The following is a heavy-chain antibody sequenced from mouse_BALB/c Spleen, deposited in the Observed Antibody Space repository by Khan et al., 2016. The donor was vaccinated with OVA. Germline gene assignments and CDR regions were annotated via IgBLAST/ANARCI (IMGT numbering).Heavy chain of an antibody. CDR3: DKCTPDNYYMEY. V-gene: IGHV2-3*01. CDR1: GFSLTSYG. Sequence: VELVESGPGLVAPSQSLSITCTVSGFSLTSYGVNWVRQPPGKGLEWLVVIWGDGSTNYHSGLKSRLTINKDNSKSQVFLKLNSLQTYDTATYYCDKCTPDNYYMEYGGKGTSVTVSS. J-gene: IGHJ4*01. CDR2: IWGDGST.